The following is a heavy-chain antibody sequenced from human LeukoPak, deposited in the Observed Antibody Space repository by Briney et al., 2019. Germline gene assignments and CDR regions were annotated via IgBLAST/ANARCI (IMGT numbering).Heavy chain of an antibody. CDR3: ARDQANYDFWSGWDDWYFDL. CDR2: IIPIFGTA. D-gene: IGHD3-3*01. V-gene: IGHV1-69*05. J-gene: IGHJ2*01. CDR1: GGTFSSYA. Sequence: GASVKVSCKASGGTFSSYAISWVRQAPGQGLEWMGRIIPIFGTANYAQKFQGRVTITTDESTSTAYMELSSLRSEDTAVYYCARDQANYDFWSGWDDWYFDLWGRGTLVTVSS.